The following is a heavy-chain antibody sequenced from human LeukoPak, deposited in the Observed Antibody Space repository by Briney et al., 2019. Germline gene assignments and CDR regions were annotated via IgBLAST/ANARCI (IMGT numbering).Heavy chain of an antibody. J-gene: IGHJ4*02. Sequence: PGGSLRLSCAASGFTFDDYGMSWVRQAPGKGLEWVSVIYSGGSTYYADSVKGRFTISRDNSKNTLYLQMNSLRAEDTAVYYCARNSRSTHAHDYWGQGTLVTVSS. CDR2: IYSGGST. D-gene: IGHD6-13*01. CDR3: ARNSRSTHAHDY. V-gene: IGHV3-53*01. CDR1: GFTFDDYG.